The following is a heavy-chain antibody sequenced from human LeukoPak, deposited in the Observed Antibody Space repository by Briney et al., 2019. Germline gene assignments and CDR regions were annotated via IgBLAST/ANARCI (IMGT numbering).Heavy chain of an antibody. V-gene: IGHV4-34*01. Sequence: SETLSLACAVYGGSFSGYYWSWIRQPPGKGLEWIGEINHSGSTNYNPSLKSRVTISVDTSKNQFSLKLSSVTAADTAVYYCARLTLTGSLNWGQGTLVTVSS. J-gene: IGHJ4*02. CDR2: INHSGST. CDR1: GGSFSGYY. D-gene: IGHD7-27*01. CDR3: ARLTLTGSLN.